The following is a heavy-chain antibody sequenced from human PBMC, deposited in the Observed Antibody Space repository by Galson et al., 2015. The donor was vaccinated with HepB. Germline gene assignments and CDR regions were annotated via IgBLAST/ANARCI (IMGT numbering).Heavy chain of an antibody. CDR1: GDSVSSNSAA. CDR2: TYYRSKWYN. V-gene: IGHV6-1*01. CDR3: ARDPATGVVPTYNWFDP. J-gene: IGHJ5*02. D-gene: IGHD7-27*01. Sequence: CAISGDSVSSNSAAWNWIRQSPSRGLEWLGRTYYRSKWYNDYAVSVKSRITINPDASKNQFSLQLNSVTPEDTAVYYCARDPATGVVPTYNWFDPWGQGTLVTVSS.